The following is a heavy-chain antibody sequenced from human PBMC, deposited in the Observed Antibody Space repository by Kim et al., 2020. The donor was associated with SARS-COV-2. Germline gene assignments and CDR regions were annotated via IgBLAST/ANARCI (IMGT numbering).Heavy chain of an antibody. D-gene: IGHD3-22*01. CDR1: GYSFTSYW. CDR3: ARDAYYYDSSGYYNWFDP. V-gene: IGHV5-51*01. Sequence: GESLKISRKGSGYSFTSYWIGWVRQMPGKGLEWMGIIYPGDSDTRYSPSFQGQVTISADKSISTAYLQWSSLKASDTAMYYCARDAYYYDSSGYYNWFDPWGQGTLVTVSS. J-gene: IGHJ5*02. CDR2: IYPGDSDT.